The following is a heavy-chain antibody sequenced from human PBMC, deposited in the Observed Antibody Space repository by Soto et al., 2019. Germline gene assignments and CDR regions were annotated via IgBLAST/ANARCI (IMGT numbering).Heavy chain of an antibody. CDR1: GFTFSHYA. CDR3: AQLNKYKNTWSAIDN. CDR2: ISGSGLTT. D-gene: IGHD1-20*01. Sequence: PGGSLRLSCAASGFTFSHYAMTWVRQSPGKGLEWVSTISGSGLTTYYADSVKGRFTISRANSKSTLFLRMSSLRAEDTALYYCAQLNKYKNTWSAIDNWGRGTLVTVSS. J-gene: IGHJ4*02. V-gene: IGHV3-23*01.